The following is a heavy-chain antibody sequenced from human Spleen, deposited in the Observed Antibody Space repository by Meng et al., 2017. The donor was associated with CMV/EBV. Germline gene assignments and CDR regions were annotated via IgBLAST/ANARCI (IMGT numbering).Heavy chain of an antibody. CDR1: GGSLNDYF. V-gene: IGHV4-34*01. Sequence: YGGSLNDYFWSWIRQPPGKGLEWIGEISPSGRTNYNASLKSRLAISMDTTRNHLSLRLTSVTAADTAVYYCARRETQLLHRVYNWFDPWGQGTLVTVSS. CDR2: ISPSGRT. D-gene: IGHD2-2*01. CDR3: ARRETQLLHRVYNWFDP. J-gene: IGHJ5*02.